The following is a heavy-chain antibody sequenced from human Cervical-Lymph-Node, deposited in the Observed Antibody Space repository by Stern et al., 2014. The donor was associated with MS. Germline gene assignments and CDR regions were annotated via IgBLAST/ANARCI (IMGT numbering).Heavy chain of an antibody. CDR1: GFSLRTSGMY. V-gene: IGHV2-70*16. D-gene: IGHD1/OR15-1a*01. CDR2: FDWDGER. J-gene: IGHJ4*02. CDR3: ARINGGADGTGVDY. Sequence: QINLKESGPGLVKPTQTLTLTCTFSGFSLRTSGMYVFWVRQSQGKALEWLARFDWDGERSYATSLKARLSISKVTSKNQVILTMTNMDPVDTGTYYCARINGGADGTGVDYWGQGTLVTVSS.